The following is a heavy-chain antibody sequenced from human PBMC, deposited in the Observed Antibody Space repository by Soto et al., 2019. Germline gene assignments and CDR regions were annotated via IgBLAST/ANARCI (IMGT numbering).Heavy chain of an antibody. V-gene: IGHV1-18*01. J-gene: IGHJ4*02. Sequence: QFQLVQSGADVKKTGASGEVSCKASGYPFISYGISWVRQAPGQGREGMGWLSAYNGKTNYAQKFQGRVTMTTDTSTSTAYMELRSLRSDDTAVYSWARAGFSTSWLGIFATGVHGVEIDYWGQGTLVTVSS. D-gene: IGHD6-13*01. CDR2: LSAYNGKT. CDR1: GYPFISYG. CDR3: ARAGFSTSWLGIFATGVHGVEIDY.